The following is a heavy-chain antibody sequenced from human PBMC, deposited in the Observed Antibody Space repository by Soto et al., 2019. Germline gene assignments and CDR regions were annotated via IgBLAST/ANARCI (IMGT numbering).Heavy chain of an antibody. V-gene: IGHV1-46*01. CDR3: ARDSIEERVSITGTTEDYYYYMDV. J-gene: IGHJ6*03. D-gene: IGHD1-7*01. CDR2: INPSGGST. CDR1: GYTFTSYY. Sequence: GASVKVSCKASGYTFTSYYMHWVRQAPGQGLEWMGIINPSGGSTSYAQKFQGWVTMTRDTSISTAYMELSRLRSDDTAVYYCARDSIEERVSITGTTEDYYYYMDVWGKGTTVTVSS.